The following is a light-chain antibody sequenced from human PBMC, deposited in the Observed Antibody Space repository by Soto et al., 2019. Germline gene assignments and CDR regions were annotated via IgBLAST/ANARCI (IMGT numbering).Light chain of an antibody. CDR2: GNS. CDR1: NSKIGAGYD. Sequence: SALTPPPPMAGGPGQRVTLSCTGGNSKIGAGYDVHWYQQLPGTAPKLLIYGNSNRPSGVPDRFSGSKSGTSASLAITGLQAEDEADYYCQSYDSSLSGYVFGTGTKVTVL. V-gene: IGLV1-40*01. J-gene: IGLJ1*01. CDR3: QSYDSSLSGYV.